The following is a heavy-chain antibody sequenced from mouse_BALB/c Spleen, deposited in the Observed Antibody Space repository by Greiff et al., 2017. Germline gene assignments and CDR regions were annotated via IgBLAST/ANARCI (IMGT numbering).Heavy chain of an antibody. CDR2: INSNGGST. J-gene: IGHJ3*01. CDR3: ARDGYGFAY. CDR1: GFTFSSYA. V-gene: IGHV5-6-3*01. Sequence: EVHLVESGGGLVKPGGSLKLSCAASGFTFSSYAMSWVRQTPDKRLELVATINSNGGSTYYPDSVKGRFTISRDNAKNTLYLQMSSLKSEDTAMYYCARDGYGFAYWGQGTLVTVSA. D-gene: IGHD1-1*02.